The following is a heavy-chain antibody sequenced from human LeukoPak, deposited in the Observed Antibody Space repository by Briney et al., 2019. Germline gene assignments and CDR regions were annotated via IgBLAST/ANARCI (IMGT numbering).Heavy chain of an antibody. CDR3: ASLHSSGYYSRIDY. J-gene: IGHJ4*02. D-gene: IGHD3-22*01. Sequence: SETLSLTCAVSGGSISSGGYSWSWIRQPPGKGLEWIGYIYYSGSTYYNPSLKSRVTISVDTSKNQFSLKLSSVTAADTAVYYCASLHSSGYYSRIDYWGQGTLVTVSS. CDR2: IYYSGST. V-gene: IGHV4-31*11. CDR1: GGSISSGGYS.